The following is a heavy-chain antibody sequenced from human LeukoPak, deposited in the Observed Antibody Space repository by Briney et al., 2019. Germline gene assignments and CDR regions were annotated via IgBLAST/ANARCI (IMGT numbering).Heavy chain of an antibody. V-gene: IGHV4-38-2*02. CDR3: ARDATMMGNYFNY. CDR1: GYSISSGYY. J-gene: IGHJ4*02. D-gene: IGHD5-12*01. CDR2: IDHSGST. Sequence: SETLPLTCTVSGYSISSGYYWGWIRQPPGKGLEWIGSIDHSGSTHYNPSLKSRVTISVDTSKNQFSLKLSSVTAADTALYYCARDATMMGNYFNYWGQGTLVTVSS.